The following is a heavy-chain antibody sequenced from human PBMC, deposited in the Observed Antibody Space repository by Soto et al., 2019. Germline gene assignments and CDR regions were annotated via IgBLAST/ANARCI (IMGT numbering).Heavy chain of an antibody. V-gene: IGHV1-18*04. CDR1: GYTFVTYG. Sequence: ASVKVSCKSSGYTFVTYGITWVRQAPGQDLEWLGWVSLYNDETRYAQNLQGRATLTRDTATSTVYMELTSLTPDDTAVYYCATTPSDAWDRPFDYWGQGTLVTVSP. CDR2: VSLYNDET. CDR3: ATTPSDAWDRPFDY. D-gene: IGHD3-16*01. J-gene: IGHJ4*01.